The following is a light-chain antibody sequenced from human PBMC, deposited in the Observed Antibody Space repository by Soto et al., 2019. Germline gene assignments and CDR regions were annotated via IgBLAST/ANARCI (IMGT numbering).Light chain of an antibody. CDR3: QQYGRSPMFT. CDR1: QSVSSNY. J-gene: IGKJ2*01. V-gene: IGKV3-20*01. CDR2: GAS. Sequence: EIVLTQSPGTLSLSPGERATLSCRASQSVSSNYLAWYQQKPGQAPRLLIYGASRGAAGSPDRFIGSGSGTDFTLTINRLEPEGFAVYFCQQYGRSPMFTFGQGTKLEIK.